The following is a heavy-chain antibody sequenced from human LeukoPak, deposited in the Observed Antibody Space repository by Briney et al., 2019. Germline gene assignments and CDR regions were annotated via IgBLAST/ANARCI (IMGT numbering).Heavy chain of an antibody. CDR1: GYTLTELS. V-gene: IGHV1-24*01. Sequence: ASVKVSCKVSGYTLTELSMHWVRQAPGNGLEWMGGFDPEDGETIYAQKFQGRVTMTEDTSTDTAYMELSSLRSEDTAVYYCATDSPWVVFGGSSSWYYFDYWGQGTLVTVSS. CDR3: ATDSPWVVFGGSSSWYYFDY. D-gene: IGHD6-13*01. J-gene: IGHJ4*02. CDR2: FDPEDGET.